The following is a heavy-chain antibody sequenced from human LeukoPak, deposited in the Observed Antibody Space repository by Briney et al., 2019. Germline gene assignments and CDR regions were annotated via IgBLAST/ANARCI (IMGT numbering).Heavy chain of an antibody. V-gene: IGHV3-30*18. J-gene: IGHJ4*02. Sequence: PGGSLRLSCAASGFTFSNYAMHWVRQAPGKGLEWVAIISYDGSSKYYADSVKGRFTISRDNSKNTLYLQMNSLRAEDTAVYYCAKDTYYYDSSGYYSFLYWGQGTLVTVSS. CDR2: ISYDGSSK. CDR1: GFTFSNYA. D-gene: IGHD3-22*01. CDR3: AKDTYYYDSSGYYSFLY.